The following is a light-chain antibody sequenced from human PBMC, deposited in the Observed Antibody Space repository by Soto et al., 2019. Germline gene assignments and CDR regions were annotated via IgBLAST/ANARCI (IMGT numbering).Light chain of an antibody. CDR1: ENVRTF. J-gene: IGKJ1*01. CDR2: GPS. V-gene: IGKV3-11*01. CDR3: QQHSHWPPWT. Sequence: VLTQSPATLSLSPGERATLSCRASENVRTFVDWYQQKPGQAPRLLIYGPSNRATDIPTRFSGSGSGTDFTLTISNLEPEDFAVYYCQQHSHWPPWTFGQGTRVEIQ.